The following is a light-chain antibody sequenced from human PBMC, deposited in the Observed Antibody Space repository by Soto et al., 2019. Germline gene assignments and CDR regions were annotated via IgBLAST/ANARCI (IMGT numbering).Light chain of an antibody. J-gene: IGKJ4*01. V-gene: IGKV2-30*01. CDR3: LQGKDWPRLT. CDR2: KVS. Sequence: DVVMTHSPLSLPVTLGQPASISCRSSQSLVYSDGNTYLNWFHQRPGQSPRRLIYKVSNRFSGGPGRFSGSGSGTEFSVNISRGEAEDVGVYYCLQGKDWPRLTFGGGTKVEIK. CDR1: QSLVYSDGNTY.